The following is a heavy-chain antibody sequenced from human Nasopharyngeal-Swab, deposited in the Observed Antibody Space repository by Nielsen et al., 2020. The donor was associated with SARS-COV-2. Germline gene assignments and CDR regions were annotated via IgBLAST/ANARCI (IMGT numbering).Heavy chain of an antibody. Sequence: SGTLSLTCTVSGVSITSQYWSWIRQPPGKGLEWIGYISHNSGTSYNPSLKSRVTMFMDISKNQFSLRLTSVTAADTAVYYCAKEGATGWFDPCGQGTLVTVSS. CDR1: GVSITSQY. CDR2: ISHNSGT. CDR3: AKEGATGWFDP. J-gene: IGHJ5*02. V-gene: IGHV4-59*11.